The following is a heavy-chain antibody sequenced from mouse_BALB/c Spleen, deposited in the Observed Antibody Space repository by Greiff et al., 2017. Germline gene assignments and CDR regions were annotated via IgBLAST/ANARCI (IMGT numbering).Heavy chain of an antibody. CDR2: INPSSGYT. CDR1: GYTFTSYT. J-gene: IGHJ1*01. D-gene: IGHD2-9*01. CDR3: ARSYYGYDGYFDV. Sequence: VKLVESGSELARPGASVKMSCKASGYTFTSYTMHWVKQRPGQGLEWIGYINPSSGYTNYNQKFKDKATLTADKSSSTAYMQLSSLTSEDSAVYYCARSYYGYDGYFDVWGAGTTVTVSS. V-gene: IGHV1-4*01.